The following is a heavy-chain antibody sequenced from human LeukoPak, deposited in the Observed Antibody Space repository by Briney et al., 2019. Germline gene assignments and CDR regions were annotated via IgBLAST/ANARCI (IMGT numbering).Heavy chain of an antibody. CDR1: GFSVSSLY. CDR2: IYHDERT. V-gene: IGHV3-53*01. J-gene: IGHJ4*02. Sequence: WGSMRLSCAASGFSVSSLYMSWVRQAPGKGLECVSVIYHDERTDYADSVRGRFTISRENSKNTLYLKMNSLRVDDTAVYYCARASRVGYCNWDYWGQGTLVTVSS. CDR3: ARASRVGYCNWDY. D-gene: IGHD5-24*01.